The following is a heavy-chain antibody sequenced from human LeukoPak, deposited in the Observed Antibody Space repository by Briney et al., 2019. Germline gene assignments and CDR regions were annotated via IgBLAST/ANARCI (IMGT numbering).Heavy chain of an antibody. CDR1: GFSFNDAW. D-gene: IGHD3-16*02. J-gene: IGHJ4*02. V-gene: IGHV3-15*01. Sequence: PGGSLRLSCAASGFSFNDAWMSWVRQAPGKGLEWVGRIKRKTDGGTTDYAAPVKGRFTISRDDSKNMVYLQMNSLKTEDTAVYYCTTLEVWGSYRYGFFNFWGQGTLVTVSS. CDR3: TTLEVWGSYRYGFFNF. CDR2: IKRKTDGGTT.